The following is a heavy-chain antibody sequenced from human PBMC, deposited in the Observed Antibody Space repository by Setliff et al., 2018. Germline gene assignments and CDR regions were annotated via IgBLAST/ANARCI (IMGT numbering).Heavy chain of an antibody. CDR2: MYYSGGT. CDR1: GGSISSGSYY. J-gene: IGHJ3*01. CDR3: ARDPHYDPTYSLPGHAFDF. Sequence: PSETLSLTCSVSGGSISSGSYYWGWIRQSPGKGLEWIGSMYYSGGTYYNPSLKGRVTLSVDTTKNQFSLKLTSMTAADTAVYYCARDPHYDPTYSLPGHAFDFWGQGIMVTVSS. V-gene: IGHV4-39*07. D-gene: IGHD3-22*01.